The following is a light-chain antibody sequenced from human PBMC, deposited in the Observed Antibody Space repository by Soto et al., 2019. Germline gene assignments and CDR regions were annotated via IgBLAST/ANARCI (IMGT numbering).Light chain of an antibody. Sequence: QSALTQPPSASGSPGQSVTISCTGTSSDVGHYDYVSWYQQHPGKAPKLMIYEVSKRPSGVPDRFSGSEFGYTASLTVSGLQAEDEADYYCSSYGGSNNLVFGGGTKLTVL. J-gene: IGLJ2*01. CDR1: SSDVGHYDY. V-gene: IGLV2-8*01. CDR2: EVS. CDR3: SSYGGSNNLV.